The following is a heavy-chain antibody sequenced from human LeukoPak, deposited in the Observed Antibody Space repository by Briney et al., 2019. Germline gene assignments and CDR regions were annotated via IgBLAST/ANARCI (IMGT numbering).Heavy chain of an antibody. CDR1: GGSFSGYY. Sequence: SETLSLTCAVYGGSFSGYYWSWIRQPPGKGLEWIGEINHSGSTNYNPSLKSRVTISVDTSKSQFSLKLSSVTAADTAVYYCARLRVSVTTTSDFDYWGQGTLVTVSS. CDR3: ARLRVSVTTTSDFDY. CDR2: INHSGST. V-gene: IGHV4-34*01. D-gene: IGHD5-12*01. J-gene: IGHJ4*02.